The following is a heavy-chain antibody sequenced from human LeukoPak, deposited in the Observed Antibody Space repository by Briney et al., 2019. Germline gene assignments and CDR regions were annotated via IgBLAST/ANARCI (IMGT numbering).Heavy chain of an antibody. D-gene: IGHD6-19*01. CDR1: GYTFTGYY. V-gene: IGHV1-2*02. CDR3: ARPGPSRGSLGGMDV. CDR2: INPNSGGT. J-gene: IGHJ6*02. Sequence: ASVKVSCKASGYTFTGYYMHWVRQAPGQGLEWMGWINPNSGGTNYAQKFQGRVTMTRDTSISAAYMELSRLRSDDTAVYYCARPGPSRGSLGGMDVWGQGTTVTVSS.